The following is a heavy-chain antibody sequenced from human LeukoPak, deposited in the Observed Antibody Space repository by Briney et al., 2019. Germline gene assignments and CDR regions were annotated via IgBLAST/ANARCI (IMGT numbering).Heavy chain of an antibody. D-gene: IGHD1-26*01. CDR2: IYHSGST. CDR1: GYSISSGYY. J-gene: IGHJ1*01. V-gene: IGHV4-38-2*01. Sequence: PSETLSLTCAVSGYSISSGYYWGWIRQPPGKGLEWIGSIYHSGSTYYNPSLKSRVTISVDTSKHQFSLKLSSVTAADTAVYYCARPYSGSYRAYFQHWGQGTLVTVSS. CDR3: ARPYSGSYRAYFQH.